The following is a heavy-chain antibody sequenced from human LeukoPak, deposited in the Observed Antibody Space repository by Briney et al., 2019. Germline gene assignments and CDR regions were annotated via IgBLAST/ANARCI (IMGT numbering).Heavy chain of an antibody. D-gene: IGHD6-13*01. V-gene: IGHV3-23*01. J-gene: IGHJ6*02. CDR3: AKAASSSWPSYYYGMDV. CDR1: GFIFSSYS. Sequence: GGSLRLSCAASGFIFSSYSMSWVRQAPGKGLEWVSVITGSGGNTYYADSVKGRFTISKDNSENTVYLQMSSLRVDDTAVYYCAKAASSSWPSYYYGMDVWGQGTTVTVSS. CDR2: ITGSGGNT.